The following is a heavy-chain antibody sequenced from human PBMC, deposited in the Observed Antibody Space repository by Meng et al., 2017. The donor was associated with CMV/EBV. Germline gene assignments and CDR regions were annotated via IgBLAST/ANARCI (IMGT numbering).Heavy chain of an antibody. D-gene: IGHD1-7*01. V-gene: IGHV1-2*02. J-gene: IGHJ2*01. CDR3: ATYIGNYINWYFDL. CDR2: INPNSGGT. CDR1: GYTFTGYY. Sequence: QVQLVQSGAEVKKPGASVKVSCKASGYTFTGYYMHWVRQASGQGLEWMGWINPNSGGTNYAQKFQGMVTMTRDTSISTAYMELSRLRSDDTAVYYCATYIGNYINWYFDLWGRGTLVTVSS.